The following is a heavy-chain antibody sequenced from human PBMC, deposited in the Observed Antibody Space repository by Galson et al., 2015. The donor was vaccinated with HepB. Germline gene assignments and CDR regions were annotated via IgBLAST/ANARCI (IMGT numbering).Heavy chain of an antibody. CDR3: ARDSAYYDSSGYYYQDAFDI. V-gene: IGHV1-69*13. J-gene: IGHJ3*02. D-gene: IGHD3-22*01. CDR1: GGTFSSYA. Sequence: SVKVSCKASGGTFSSYAISWVRQAPGQGLEWMGGIIPIFGTANYAQKFQGRVTITADESTSTAYMELSSLRSEDTAVYYCARDSAYYDSSGYYYQDAFDIWGQGTMVTVSS. CDR2: IIPIFGTA.